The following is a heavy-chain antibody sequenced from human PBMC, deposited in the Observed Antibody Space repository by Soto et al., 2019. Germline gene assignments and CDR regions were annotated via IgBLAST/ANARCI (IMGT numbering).Heavy chain of an antibody. J-gene: IGHJ5*02. D-gene: IGHD6-19*01. Sequence: PGGSLRLSCAASGFTFSSYAMSWVRQAPGKGLEWVSAISGSGGSTYYADSVKGRFTISRDNSKNTLYLQMNSLRAEDTAVYYCAKCLFIAVAGNWFDPWGQGTLVTVSS. CDR2: ISGSGGST. CDR3: AKCLFIAVAGNWFDP. V-gene: IGHV3-23*01. CDR1: GFTFSSYA.